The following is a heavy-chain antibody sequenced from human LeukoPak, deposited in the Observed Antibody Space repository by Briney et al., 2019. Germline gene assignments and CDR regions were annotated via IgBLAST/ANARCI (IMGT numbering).Heavy chain of an antibody. D-gene: IGHD3-3*01. CDR3: ARDSEWSFER. V-gene: IGHV3-74*01. CDR1: GFTFSSYW. CDR2: ISSDGRST. Sequence: PGGSLRLSCAASGFTFSSYWMHWVRHAPGKGLVWVSCISSDGRSTIYADSVEGRFTISRDNAKNTVYLKMHALRAEDTAVYYCARDSEWSFERWGQGSLVTVSS. J-gene: IGHJ4*02.